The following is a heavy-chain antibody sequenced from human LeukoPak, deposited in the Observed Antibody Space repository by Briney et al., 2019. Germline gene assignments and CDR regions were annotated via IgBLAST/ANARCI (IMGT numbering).Heavy chain of an antibody. CDR2: INPNSGGT. J-gene: IGHJ4*02. V-gene: IGHV1-2*02. D-gene: IGHD6-6*01. CDR3: ASYSSSSYSVDY. Sequence: PRASVKVSCKASGYTFTGYYMHWVRQAPGQGLEWMGWINPNSGGTNYAQKFQGRVTMTRDTSNSTAYMELSRLRSDDTAVYYCASYSSSSYSVDYWGQGTLVTVSS. CDR1: GYTFTGYY.